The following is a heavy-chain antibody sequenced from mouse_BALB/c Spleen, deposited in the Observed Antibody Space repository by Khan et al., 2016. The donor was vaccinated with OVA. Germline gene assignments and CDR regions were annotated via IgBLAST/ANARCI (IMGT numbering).Heavy chain of an antibody. CDR1: GFTFSDYY. CDR3: ARFSTIYFDY. V-gene: IGHV5-12*02. Sequence: EVELVESGGGLMQPGGSLTLSCATSGFTFSDYYMYWVRQTPEKRLEWVAYISNGGGDTYYSDTIKGRFTISRDNARNTLYLQMSRLKSEDRAMYYCARFSTIYFDYWGQGTTLTVSS. CDR2: ISNGGGDT. J-gene: IGHJ2*01. D-gene: IGHD2-14*01.